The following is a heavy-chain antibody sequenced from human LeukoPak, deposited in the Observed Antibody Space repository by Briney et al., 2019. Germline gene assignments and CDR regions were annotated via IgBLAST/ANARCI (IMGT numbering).Heavy chain of an antibody. D-gene: IGHD1-1*01. Sequence: KPSETLSLTCTVSGGPISSYYWSWIRQPPGKGLEWIGYIYYSGSTNYNPSLKSRVTISVDTSKNQFSLKLSSVTAADTAVYYCARDRTGNNWFDPWGQGTLVTVSS. CDR3: ARDRTGNNWFDP. CDR1: GGPISSYY. J-gene: IGHJ5*02. V-gene: IGHV4-59*01. CDR2: IYYSGST.